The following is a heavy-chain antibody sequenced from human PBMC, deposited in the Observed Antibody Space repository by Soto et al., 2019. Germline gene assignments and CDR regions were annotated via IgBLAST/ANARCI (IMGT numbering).Heavy chain of an antibody. CDR3: TTSLGYCSSTSCPDDAFDI. J-gene: IGHJ3*02. CDR2: IKSKTDGGTT. Sequence: PGGPLRLSCAASGFTFSNAWMNWVRQAPGKGLEWVGRIKSKTDGGTTDYAAPVKGRFTISRDDSKNTLYLQMNSLKTEDTAVYYCTTSLGYCSSTSCPDDAFDIWGQGTMVTVSS. V-gene: IGHV3-15*07. CDR1: GFTFSNAW. D-gene: IGHD2-2*01.